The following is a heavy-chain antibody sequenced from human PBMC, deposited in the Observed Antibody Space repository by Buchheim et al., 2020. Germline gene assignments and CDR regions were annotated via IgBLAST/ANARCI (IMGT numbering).Heavy chain of an antibody. CDR1: GGSFSGYY. J-gene: IGHJ4*02. CDR2: INHSGST. D-gene: IGHD2-21*01. CDR3: ARCAYYNPFDY. V-gene: IGHV4-34*01. Sequence: QVQLQQWGAGLLKPSETLSLTCAVYGGSFSGYYWSWIRQPPGKGLEWIGEINHSGSTNYNPSLKSRVTIQVDTSKNPLSLKLSSVTGADTAVYYCARCAYYNPFDYWGQGTL.